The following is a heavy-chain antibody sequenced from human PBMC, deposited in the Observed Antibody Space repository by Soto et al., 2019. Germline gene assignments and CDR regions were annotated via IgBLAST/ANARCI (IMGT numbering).Heavy chain of an antibody. V-gene: IGHV4-31*03. Sequence: TLSLTCTVPGGSISSGGYYWSWIRQHPGKGLEWIGYIYYSGSTYYNPSLKSRVTISVDTSKNQFSLKLSSVTAADTGVYYCAREEIWSGYYLRDHWGQGTPVTV. CDR2: IYYSGST. J-gene: IGHJ4*02. D-gene: IGHD3-3*01. CDR1: GGSISSGGYY. CDR3: AREEIWSGYYLRDH.